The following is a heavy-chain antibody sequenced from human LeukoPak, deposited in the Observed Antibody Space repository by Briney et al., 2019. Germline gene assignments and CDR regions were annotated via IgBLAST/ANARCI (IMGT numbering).Heavy chain of an antibody. CDR1: GFTFSSYW. J-gene: IGHJ6*03. Sequence: GGSLRLSCAASGFTFSSYWMSWVRQAPGKGLEWLANIKQDGSEKYYVDSVKGRFTISRDNAKNSLYLQMISLRAEDTAVYYCARDPYTVTSYYYYMDVWGKGTTVTVSS. V-gene: IGHV3-7*01. CDR2: IKQDGSEK. CDR3: ARDPYTVTSYYYYMDV. D-gene: IGHD4-17*01.